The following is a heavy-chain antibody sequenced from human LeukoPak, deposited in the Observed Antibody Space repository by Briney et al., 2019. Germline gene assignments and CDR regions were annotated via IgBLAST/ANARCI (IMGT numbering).Heavy chain of an antibody. Sequence: GASVKVSCTASGYTFTSYGISWVRQAPGQGLEWMGWISAYNGTTNYAQKLQGRVTMTTDTSTSTAYMELRSLRSDDTAVYYRASSGYPDYYYYGMDVWGQGTTVTVSS. CDR1: GYTFTSYG. J-gene: IGHJ6*02. V-gene: IGHV1-18*01. D-gene: IGHD3-22*01. CDR3: ASSGYPDYYYYGMDV. CDR2: ISAYNGTT.